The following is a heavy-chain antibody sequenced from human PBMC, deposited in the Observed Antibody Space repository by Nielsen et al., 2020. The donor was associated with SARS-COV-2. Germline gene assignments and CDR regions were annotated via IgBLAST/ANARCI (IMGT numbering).Heavy chain of an antibody. Sequence: SETLSLTCAVYGGSFSGYYWSWIRQPPGKGLEWIGEINHSGSTNYNPSLKSRVTISVGTSKNQFSLKLSSVTAADTAVYYCARVLGFYDFWSGYYTRTSGGYFDYWGQGTLVTVSS. CDR3: ARVLGFYDFWSGYYTRTSGGYFDY. CDR1: GGSFSGYY. J-gene: IGHJ4*02. V-gene: IGHV4-34*01. D-gene: IGHD3-3*01. CDR2: INHSGST.